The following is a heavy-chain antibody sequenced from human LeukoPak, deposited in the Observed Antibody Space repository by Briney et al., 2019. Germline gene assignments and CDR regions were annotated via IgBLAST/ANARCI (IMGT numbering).Heavy chain of an antibody. Sequence: GGSLRLSCAASGFTVSSNYMSWVRQAPGKGLEWVSVIYSGGSTYYADSVKGRFTISRDNSKNTLYLQMNSLRAEDTAVYYCARDKAGGYYLRYYGMDVWGQGTTVTVSS. V-gene: IGHV3-53*01. CDR1: GFTVSSNY. CDR3: ARDKAGGYYLRYYGMDV. J-gene: IGHJ6*02. D-gene: IGHD3-22*01. CDR2: IYSGGST.